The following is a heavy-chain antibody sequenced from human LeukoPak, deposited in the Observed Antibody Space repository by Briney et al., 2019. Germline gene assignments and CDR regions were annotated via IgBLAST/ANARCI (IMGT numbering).Heavy chain of an antibody. CDR3: ARDRGSSGWYHTGAPEYYFDY. D-gene: IGHD6-19*01. J-gene: IGHJ4*02. CDR2: ISSSSSYI. Sequence: PGGSLRPSCAASGLTFSSYSMNWVRQAPGKGLEWVSSISSSSSYIYYADSVKGRFTISRDNAKNSLYLQMNSLRAEDTAVYYCARDRGSSGWYHTGAPEYYFDYWGQGTLVTVSS. CDR1: GLTFSSYS. V-gene: IGHV3-21*01.